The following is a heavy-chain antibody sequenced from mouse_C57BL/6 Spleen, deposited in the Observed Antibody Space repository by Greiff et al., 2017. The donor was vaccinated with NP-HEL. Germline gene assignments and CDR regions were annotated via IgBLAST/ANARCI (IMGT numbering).Heavy chain of an antibody. CDR1: GYTFTSYW. CDR2: IHPNSGST. V-gene: IGHV1-64*01. D-gene: IGHD1-1*01. Sequence: VQLQQPGAELVKPGASVKLSCKASGYTFTSYWMHWVKQRPGQGLEWIGMIHPNSGSTNYNEKFKSKATLTEDKSSSTAYMQLSSLTSEDSAVYYCARVSGRAYYYAMDYWGQGTSVTVSS. J-gene: IGHJ4*01. CDR3: ARVSGRAYYYAMDY.